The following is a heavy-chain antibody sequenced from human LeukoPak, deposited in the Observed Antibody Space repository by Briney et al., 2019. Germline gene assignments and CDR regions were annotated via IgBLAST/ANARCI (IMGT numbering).Heavy chain of an antibody. CDR3: AKDRYGDYEAPFHYYMDA. Sequence: ASVTVSYTASGYTFTGFYIHWVRQAPGQGLEWMGWINPNSGVTNYAQKLQGRVTITRDTSIDTAYMQLSRLRSDDTAVYYCAKDRYGDYEAPFHYYMDAWGRGTTVTGSS. V-gene: IGHV1-2*02. CDR2: INPNSGVT. J-gene: IGHJ6*03. CDR1: GYTFTGFY. D-gene: IGHD5-12*01.